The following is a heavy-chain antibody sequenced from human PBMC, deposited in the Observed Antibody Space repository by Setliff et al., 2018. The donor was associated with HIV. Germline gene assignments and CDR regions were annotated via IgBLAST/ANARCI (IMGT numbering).Heavy chain of an antibody. J-gene: IGHJ4*02. Sequence: SETLSLTCAVYGGAFNDYYWNWIRQPPGEGLQWIGEINHSGNINYNPSLRSRVTMSIDTFKKQFSLRLRSVTAADTAVYYCARVKDVDTAVYFDYWGQGTLVTVSS. V-gene: IGHV4-34*01. D-gene: IGHD5-18*01. CDR1: GGAFNDYY. CDR2: INHSGNI. CDR3: ARVKDVDTAVYFDY.